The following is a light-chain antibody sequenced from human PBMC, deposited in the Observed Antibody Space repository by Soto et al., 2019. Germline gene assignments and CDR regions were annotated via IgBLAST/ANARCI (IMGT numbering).Light chain of an antibody. CDR2: WAS. CDR1: QSVLYSSNNMHY. CDR3: QQYYSTPLT. J-gene: IGKJ4*01. Sequence: IVLTQSPDSLSVSLVERATINCRSSQSVLYSSNNMHYLAWYQQKPGQPPKLLIYWASTRESGVPDRFSGSGSGTDFTLTISSLQAEDVALYYCQQYYSTPLTFGGGTKVDIK. V-gene: IGKV4-1*01.